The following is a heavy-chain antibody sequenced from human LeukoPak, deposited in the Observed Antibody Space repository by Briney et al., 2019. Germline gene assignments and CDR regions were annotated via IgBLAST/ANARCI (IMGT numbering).Heavy chain of an antibody. Sequence: PGGSLRLSCAASGFTFSTYNMNWVRQAPGKGLEWVSVINSGGNAYYADSVKGRFTISRDNSKNMLYLQMNSLRAEDTAVYYCARSQGGTMSLRHFDLWGRGTLVTVSS. V-gene: IGHV3-53*01. CDR2: INSGGNA. CDR1: GFTFSTYN. D-gene: IGHD3-22*01. CDR3: ARSQGGTMSLRHFDL. J-gene: IGHJ2*01.